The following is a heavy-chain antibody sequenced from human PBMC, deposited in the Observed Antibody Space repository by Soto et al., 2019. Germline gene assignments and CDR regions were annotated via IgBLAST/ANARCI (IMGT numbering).Heavy chain of an antibody. Sequence: SETLSLTCTVSGGSISPYYWSWIRQPPGKGLEWIGYVYYSGNTNYNPSLESRVTISVDTSRNQFSLKLSSVTAADTAVYYCARITIFGVVIRYNWFDPWGQGTPVPVSS. CDR2: VYYSGNT. D-gene: IGHD3-3*01. J-gene: IGHJ5*02. CDR1: GGSISPYY. CDR3: ARITIFGVVIRYNWFDP. V-gene: IGHV4-59*12.